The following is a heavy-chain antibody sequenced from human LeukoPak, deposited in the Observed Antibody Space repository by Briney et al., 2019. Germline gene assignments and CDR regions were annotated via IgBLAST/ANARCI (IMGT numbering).Heavy chain of an antibody. CDR2: ISYDGGNE. J-gene: IGHJ4*02. D-gene: IGHD3-9*01. CDR3: AKDPALRYFDWLPGVYFDY. V-gene: IGHV3-30*04. Sequence: GGSLRLSCAASGFTFSSYAMHWVRQAPGKGLEWVAVISYDGGNEYYADSVKGRFTISRDNSKDTLYPQMNSLRAEDTAVYYCAKDPALRYFDWLPGVYFDYWGQGTLVTVSS. CDR1: GFTFSSYA.